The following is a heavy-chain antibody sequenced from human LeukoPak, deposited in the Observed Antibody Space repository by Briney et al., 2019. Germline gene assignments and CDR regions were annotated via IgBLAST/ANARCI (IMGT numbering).Heavy chain of an antibody. CDR1: GFTFSGYS. CDR2: ISSSSSYI. D-gene: IGHD1-26*01. Sequence: GGSLRLSCAASGFTFSGYSMNWVRQAPGKGLEWVSSISSSSSYIYYADSVKGRFTISRDNAKNSLYLQMNSLRAEDTAVYYCASEVGATYDYWGQGTLVTVSS. CDR3: ASEVGATYDY. V-gene: IGHV3-21*01. J-gene: IGHJ4*02.